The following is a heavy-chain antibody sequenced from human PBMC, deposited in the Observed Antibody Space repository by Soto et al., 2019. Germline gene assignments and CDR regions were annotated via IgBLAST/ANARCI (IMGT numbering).Heavy chain of an antibody. V-gene: IGHV4-34*01. CDR3: ARTSWAAAYFDY. Sequence: SETLSLTCAVSGGSFSSYYWTWIRQPPEKGLEWIGEITHRGSTNYNPSLKSRVTMSVDTSKNQFSLKLSSVTAADTAVYYCARTSWAAAYFDYWGQGTLVTVSS. J-gene: IGHJ4*02. CDR2: ITHRGST. D-gene: IGHD6-13*01. CDR1: GGSFSSYY.